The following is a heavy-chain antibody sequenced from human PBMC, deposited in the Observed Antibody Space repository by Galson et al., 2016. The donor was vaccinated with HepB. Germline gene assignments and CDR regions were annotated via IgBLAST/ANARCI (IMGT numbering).Heavy chain of an antibody. CDR3: ASGTTVTTPNSFWYFDL. D-gene: IGHD4-23*01. Sequence: SLRLSCAASGFTFSTYAMSWVRQAPGKGLEWVSTISGSGGETNYADSVKGRFTFSRYNSKNTLSLQMTSLRAEDTAVYYCASGTTVTTPNSFWYFDLWGRGTLVTVSS. CDR2: ISGSGGET. J-gene: IGHJ2*01. V-gene: IGHV3-23*01. CDR1: GFTFSTYA.